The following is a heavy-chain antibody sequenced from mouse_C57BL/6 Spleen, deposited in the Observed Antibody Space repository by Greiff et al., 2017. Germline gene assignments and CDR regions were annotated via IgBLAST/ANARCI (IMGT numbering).Heavy chain of an antibody. Sequence: VKLQQSGPGLVAPSQSLSITCTVSGFSLTSYGVHWVRQPPGKGLEWLVVIWSDGSTTYNSALKSRLSISKDNSKSQVFLKMNSLQTDDTAMYYCARHGDGHWYFDVWGTGTTVTVSS. D-gene: IGHD2-3*01. V-gene: IGHV2-6-1*01. CDR2: IWSDGST. J-gene: IGHJ1*03. CDR3: ARHGDGHWYFDV. CDR1: GFSLTSYG.